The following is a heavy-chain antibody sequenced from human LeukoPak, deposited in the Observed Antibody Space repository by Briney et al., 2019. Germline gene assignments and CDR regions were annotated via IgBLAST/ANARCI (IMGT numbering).Heavy chain of an antibody. D-gene: IGHD2-15*01. Sequence: SETLSLTCAAYGGPLSGYYWSWIRQPPGKGLEWIGEINHSGSTNYNPSLKSRVTISVDTSKNQFSLKLSSVAAADTAVYYCARVPYCSGGSCNYYYYYGMDAWGQGTTVTVSS. CDR1: GGPLSGYY. CDR3: ARVPYCSGGSCNYYYYYGMDA. CDR2: INHSGST. J-gene: IGHJ6*02. V-gene: IGHV4-34*01.